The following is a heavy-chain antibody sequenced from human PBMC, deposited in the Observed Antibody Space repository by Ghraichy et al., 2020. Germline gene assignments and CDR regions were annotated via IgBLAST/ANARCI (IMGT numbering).Heavy chain of an antibody. Sequence: SVKVSCKASGGTFSSYAISWVRQAPGQGLEWMGGIIPIFGTANYAKKIQGRVTITTDESTSTAYMELSSLRSEDTAVYYCASGRLKDDYGGNFDYWGQGTLVTVSS. J-gene: IGHJ4*02. CDR3: ASGRLKDDYGGNFDY. D-gene: IGHD4-23*01. CDR2: IIPIFGTA. V-gene: IGHV1-69*05. CDR1: GGTFSSYA.